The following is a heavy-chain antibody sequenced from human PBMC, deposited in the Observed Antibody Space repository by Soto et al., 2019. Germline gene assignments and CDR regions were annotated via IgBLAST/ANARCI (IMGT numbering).Heavy chain of an antibody. CDR1: GFSLTTDRVG. CDR2: IYWDDSK. J-gene: IGHJ4*02. Sequence: QITLKESGPTLVKPTQTLTLTCTFSGFSLTTDRVGVGWIRQPPGEALEWLAVIYWDDSKTYRPSLESRLTIPKDTSKNPVDLTTPIMDSLGTATYYCVQASGGRSLWWGQATLVTVSS. CDR3: VQASGGRSLW. D-gene: IGHD1-26*01. V-gene: IGHV2-5*02.